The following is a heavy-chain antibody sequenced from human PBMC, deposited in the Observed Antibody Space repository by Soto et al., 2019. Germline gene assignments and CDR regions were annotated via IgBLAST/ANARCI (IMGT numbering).Heavy chain of an antibody. CDR1: GLRFTDYW. Sequence: EVQVVESGGGLVQPGGSLRLSCAVSGLRFTDYWMTWVRQAPGKGLEWVASIKTDGSEEYYVDSVKGRFTISRDNAKNSVYLQMNSLRGEAMAFYYCATDPPGDEGAFFDYWGQGALVSVSS. J-gene: IGHJ4*02. CDR2: IKTDGSEE. V-gene: IGHV3-7*01. CDR3: ATDPPGDEGAFFDY.